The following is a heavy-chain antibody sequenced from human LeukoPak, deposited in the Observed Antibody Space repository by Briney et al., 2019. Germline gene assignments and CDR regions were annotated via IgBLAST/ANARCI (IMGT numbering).Heavy chain of an antibody. J-gene: IGHJ4*02. CDR2: IFYSGST. D-gene: IGHD3-16*01. Sequence: SETLSLTCTVSGGSISSSSYYWGWIRQPPGKGLEWIGSIFYSGSTYYNPSLKSRVTMSLYTSKNQFSLKLSSVTAADTAVYYCVQSDYRLPYCFDCWGQGTLVTVSS. CDR1: GGSISSSSYY. CDR3: VQSDYRLPYCFDC. V-gene: IGHV4-39*01.